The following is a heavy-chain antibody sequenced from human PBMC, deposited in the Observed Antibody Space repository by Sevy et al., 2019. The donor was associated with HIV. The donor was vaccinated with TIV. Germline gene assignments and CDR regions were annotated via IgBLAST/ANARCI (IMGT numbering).Heavy chain of an antibody. Sequence: GGSLRLSCVGSGFTFADYAMTWVRQAPGKGPEWVSGISGSGSGQKNADSVKGRFTISRDNSKNTLYLQMNSLRAEDTAVYFCTKKSYGSGTYTWFDPWGQGTLVTVSS. J-gene: IGHJ5*02. CDR2: ISGSGSGQ. V-gene: IGHV3-23*01. CDR1: GFTFADYA. D-gene: IGHD3-10*01. CDR3: TKKSYGSGTYTWFDP.